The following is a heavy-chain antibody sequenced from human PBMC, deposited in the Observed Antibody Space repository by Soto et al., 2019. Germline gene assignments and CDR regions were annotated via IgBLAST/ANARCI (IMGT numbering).Heavy chain of an antibody. Sequence: QVQLVESGGGVVQPGRSQRLSCAASGFSFSDYGMHWVRQPPGKGPEWVAYTSYDGSKTYYADSVMGRFTISRDNSKNTLFLQMNSLRPEDTAMYYCAKTRTIFGVVSRHYFDYWGQGTLVTVSS. CDR2: TSYDGSKT. CDR3: AKTRTIFGVVSRHYFDY. J-gene: IGHJ4*02. D-gene: IGHD3-3*01. V-gene: IGHV3-30*18. CDR1: GFSFSDYG.